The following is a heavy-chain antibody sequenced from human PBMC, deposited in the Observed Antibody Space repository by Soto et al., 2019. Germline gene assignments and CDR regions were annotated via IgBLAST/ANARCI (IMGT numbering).Heavy chain of an antibody. CDR3: IHDGKLGYTGYDRFDY. V-gene: IGHV2-5*01. J-gene: IGHJ4*02. Sequence: SGPTLVNPTQTLTLTCTFSGFSLSTNEVGVGWIRQPPGKALEWLALIYWNDDARYSPSLKNRLTITKDTSKNQVVLTMTNMDPVDTATYYCIHDGKLGYTGYDRFDYCGPRTLVTVSS. D-gene: IGHD5-12*01. CDR2: IYWNDDA. CDR1: GFSLSTNEVG.